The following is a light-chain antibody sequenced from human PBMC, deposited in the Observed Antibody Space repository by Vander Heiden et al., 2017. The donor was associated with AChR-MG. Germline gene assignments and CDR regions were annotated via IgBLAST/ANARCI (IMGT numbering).Light chain of an antibody. J-gene: IGKJ2*01. CDR2: GAS. CDR3: QQYNNWPPYT. Sequence: EIVMTQSPATLSVSPGESATLPCRASQSVSRNLAWYQQKPGQAPRLLIYGASTRATGIPARFSGSGSGTEFTLTISSLQSEDFAVYYCQQYNNWPPYTFGQGTKLEIK. V-gene: IGKV3-15*01. CDR1: QSVSRN.